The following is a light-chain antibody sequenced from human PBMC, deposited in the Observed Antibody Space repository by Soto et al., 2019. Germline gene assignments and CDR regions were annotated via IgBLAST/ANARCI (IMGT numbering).Light chain of an antibody. CDR3: TSYASSSTYV. V-gene: IGLV2-14*01. CDR1: SSDVGGYNY. J-gene: IGLJ1*01. Sequence: QSALTQPASVSGSPGQSITISCTGTSSDVGGYNYVSWYQQYPGKAPKLMIYEVNNRPSGVSNRFSGSKSGNTASLTISGLQAEDEADYYCTSYASSSTYVFETGTKLTVL. CDR2: EVN.